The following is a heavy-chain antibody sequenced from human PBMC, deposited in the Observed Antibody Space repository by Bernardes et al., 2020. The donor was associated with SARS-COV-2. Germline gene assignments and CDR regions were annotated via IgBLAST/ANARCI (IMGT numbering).Heavy chain of an antibody. J-gene: IGHJ4*02. Sequence: GGSLRLSCAASGFTFSSYGMHWVRQAPGKGLEWVAFIRYDGSNKYYADSVKGRFTISRDNSKNTLYLQMNSLRAEDTAVYYCAKGAYDFWSGYYTVRSNFDYWGQGTLVTVSS. CDR1: GFTFSSYG. CDR2: IRYDGSNK. D-gene: IGHD3-3*01. V-gene: IGHV3-30*02. CDR3: AKGAYDFWSGYYTVRSNFDY.